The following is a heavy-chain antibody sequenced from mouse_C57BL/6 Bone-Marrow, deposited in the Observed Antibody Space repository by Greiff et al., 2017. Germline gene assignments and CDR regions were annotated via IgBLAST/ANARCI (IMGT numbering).Heavy chain of an antibody. J-gene: IGHJ2*01. CDR3: AGTYYYGSSYVDY. V-gene: IGHV1-81*01. Sequence: VQLQQSGAELARPGASVKLSCKASGYTFTSYGISWVKQRTGQGLEWIGEIYPRSGNTYYNEKFKGKATLTADKSSSTAYMELRSLTSEDSAVYFCAGTYYYGSSYVDYWGQGTTLTVSA. CDR1: GYTFTSYG. CDR2: IYPRSGNT. D-gene: IGHD1-1*01.